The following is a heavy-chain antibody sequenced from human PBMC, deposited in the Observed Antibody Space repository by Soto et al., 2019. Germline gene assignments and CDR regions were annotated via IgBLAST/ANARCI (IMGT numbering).Heavy chain of an antibody. CDR2: INPSGGST. CDR1: GYTFTSYY. D-gene: IGHD3-3*01. CDR3: ARERARGFGVVIPYYYYGMDV. J-gene: IGHJ6*02. V-gene: IGHV1-46*01. Sequence: QVQLVQSGAEVKKPGASVKVSCKASGYTFTSYYMHWVRQAPGQGLEWMGIINPSGGSTSYAQKFQGRVTMTRDTSTSTVYMELSSLRSEDTAVYYCARERARGFGVVIPYYYYGMDVWGQGTTFTVSS.